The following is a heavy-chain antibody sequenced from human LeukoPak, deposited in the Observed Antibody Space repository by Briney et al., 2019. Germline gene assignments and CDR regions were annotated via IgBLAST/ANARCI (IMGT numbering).Heavy chain of an antibody. D-gene: IGHD4-23*01. J-gene: IGHJ4*02. Sequence: GGSLRLSCAASGFTFSGSVMHWVRQASGKGLEWVGRIRSKANSYATAYAASVKGRFTISRDDSKNTAYLQMNSLKTEDTAVYYCTRIWKAGSSCTDYGGNQDYWGQGTLVTVSS. CDR3: TRIWKAGSSCTDYGGNQDY. CDR1: GFTFSGSV. CDR2: IRSKANSYAT. V-gene: IGHV3-73*01.